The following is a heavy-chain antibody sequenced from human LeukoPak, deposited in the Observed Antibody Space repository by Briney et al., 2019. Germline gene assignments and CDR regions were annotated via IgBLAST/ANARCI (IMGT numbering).Heavy chain of an antibody. CDR2: IYHSGST. V-gene: IGHV4-4*02. Sequence: PSETLSLTCAVSGGSISSSNWWSWVRQPPGKGLEWIGEIYHSGSTNYNPSLKSRVTISVDTSKNQFSLKLSSVTAADTAVYYCARHPASSWYRFGWFDPWGQGTLVTVSS. D-gene: IGHD6-13*01. CDR3: ARHPASSWYRFGWFDP. J-gene: IGHJ5*02. CDR1: GGSISSSNW.